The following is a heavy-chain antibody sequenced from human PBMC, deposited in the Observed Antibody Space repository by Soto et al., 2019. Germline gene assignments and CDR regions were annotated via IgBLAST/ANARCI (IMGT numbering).Heavy chain of an antibody. CDR1: GFDFSVYW. V-gene: IGHV3-7*03. D-gene: IGHD2-2*01. CDR2: IKFDGSEK. CDR3: VKDGGYCSSATCYSPRNHYFDA. Sequence: GGSLRLSCAASGFDFSVYWMSWVRQAPGKGPEWVANIKFDGSEKQCVDSVKGRFTISRDNARNSVFLQMNSLRAGDTAVYYCVKDGGYCSSATCYSPRNHYFDAWGQGTLVTVSS. J-gene: IGHJ5*02.